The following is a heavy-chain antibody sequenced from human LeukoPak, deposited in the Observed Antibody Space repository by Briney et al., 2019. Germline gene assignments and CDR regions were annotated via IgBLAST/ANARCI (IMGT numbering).Heavy chain of an antibody. CDR2: ISGSGGGT. V-gene: IGHV3-23*01. D-gene: IGHD3-3*01. Sequence: GGSLRLSCAASGFTFSSYAMSWVRQAPGKGLEWVSAISGSGGGTYYADSVKGRFTISRDNSKNTLYLQMNSLRAEDTAVYYCAKGGGYDFWSGYYDFDIWGQGTMVTVSS. CDR1: GFTFSSYA. J-gene: IGHJ3*02. CDR3: AKGGGYDFWSGYYDFDI.